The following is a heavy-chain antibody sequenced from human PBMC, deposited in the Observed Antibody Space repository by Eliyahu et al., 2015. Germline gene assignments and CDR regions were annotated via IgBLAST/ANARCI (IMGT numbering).Heavy chain of an antibody. Sequence: EVLLSESGGGFVQPGGSLXLSCTGSGFPFTXYAVXWVRPAPGKGPGWVAAISGSGGETFYSDSMEGRFTXSRDNSKNTVYLQLNSLRVEDTALYHCAKRPETGFSPFDYWGQGTLVTVSS. J-gene: IGHJ4*02. CDR3: AKRPETGFSPFDY. CDR2: ISGSGGET. V-gene: IGHV3-23*01. CDR1: GFPFTXYA. D-gene: IGHD5-24*01.